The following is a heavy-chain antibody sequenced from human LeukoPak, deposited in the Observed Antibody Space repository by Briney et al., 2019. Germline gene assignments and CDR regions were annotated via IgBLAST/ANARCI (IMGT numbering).Heavy chain of an antibody. CDR3: ARETRGTVGSY. CDR2: LRQDGGDK. J-gene: IGHJ4*02. CDR1: LSTLSTHW. Sequence: GGSLRLSCTASLSTLSTHWMTWFRQTPGKGLEWVASLRQDGGDKYYVDSVKGRFTISRDNAANSLYLQMNSLRAEDTAVYYCARETRGTVGSYWGQGTLVTVSS. D-gene: IGHD1-26*01. V-gene: IGHV3-7*05.